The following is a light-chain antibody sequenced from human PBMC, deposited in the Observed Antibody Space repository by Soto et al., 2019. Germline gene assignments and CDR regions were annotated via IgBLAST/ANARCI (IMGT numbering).Light chain of an antibody. CDR2: CAS. CDR3: HQSGNSPYT. J-gene: IGKJ2*01. CDR1: QSVYISY. V-gene: IGKV3-20*01. Sequence: EIVLTQSPGTLSLSPGERASVSCRASQSVYISYLAWFQQKPGQAPRLLIYCASNRATGIPDRFSGSGSGTDFTLTITRLEPEDFAVYFRHQSGNSPYTFGQGTKLDIK.